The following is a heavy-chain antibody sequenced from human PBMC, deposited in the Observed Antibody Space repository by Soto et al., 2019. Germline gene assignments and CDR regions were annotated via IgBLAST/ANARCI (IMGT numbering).Heavy chain of an antibody. J-gene: IGHJ5*02. CDR1: GFTFSGSA. V-gene: IGHV3-73*01. D-gene: IGHD3-9*01. CDR2: IRSKANSHAT. CDR3: TRLMSILKTNWFDP. Sequence: GGSLRLSCAASGFTFSGSAMHWVRQASGKGLEWVGRIRSKANSHATAYAASVKGRFTISRDDSKNTAYLQMNSLKTEDTAVYYCTRLMSILKTNWFDPWGQGTLVTVSS.